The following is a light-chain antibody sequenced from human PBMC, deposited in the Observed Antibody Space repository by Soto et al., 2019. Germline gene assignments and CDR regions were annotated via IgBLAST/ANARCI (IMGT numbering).Light chain of an antibody. CDR2: DVS. J-gene: IGLJ3*02. Sequence: QSALTQPASVSGSPGQSITISFSGTSSDVGGYKYVSWYQQHPGKAPKLMIFDVSNRPSGVSNRFSGSKSGNTASLTISGLQADDEADYYCSAYTSSSTVFGGGTKLTVL. CDR1: SSDVGGYKY. V-gene: IGLV2-14*03. CDR3: SAYTSSSTV.